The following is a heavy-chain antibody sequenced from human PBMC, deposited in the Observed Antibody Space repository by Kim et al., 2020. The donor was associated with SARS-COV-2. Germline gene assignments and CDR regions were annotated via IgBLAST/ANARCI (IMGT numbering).Heavy chain of an antibody. CDR3: ARDGYSYGYVVDLYYFDF. Sequence: GGSLRLSCAASGFTFSSYAMHWVRQAPGKGLEYVSAISSNGGSTYYANSVKGRFTISRDNSKNTLYLQMGSLRAEDMAVYYCARDGYSYGYVVDLYYFDFWGQGTLVTVSS. CDR1: GFTFSSYA. J-gene: IGHJ4*02. D-gene: IGHD5-18*01. CDR2: ISSNGGST. V-gene: IGHV3-64*01.